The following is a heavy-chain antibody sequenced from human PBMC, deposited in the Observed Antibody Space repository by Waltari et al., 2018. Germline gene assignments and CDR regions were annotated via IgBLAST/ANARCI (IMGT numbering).Heavy chain of an antibody. V-gene: IGHV1-18*01. D-gene: IGHD3-22*01. CDR1: GYTFTSYG. Sequence: QVQLVQSGTEVKKPGASVKVSCKASGYTFTSYGISWVRPAPGQGLEWMGWISAYNGNTNYAQKLQGRVTMTTDTSTSTAYMELRSLRSDDTAVYYCASAPYYYDSSGYYLDWFDPWGQGTLVTVSS. J-gene: IGHJ5*02. CDR2: ISAYNGNT. CDR3: ASAPYYYDSSGYYLDWFDP.